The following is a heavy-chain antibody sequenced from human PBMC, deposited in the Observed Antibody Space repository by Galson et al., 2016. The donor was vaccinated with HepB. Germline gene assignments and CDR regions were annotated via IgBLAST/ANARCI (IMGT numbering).Heavy chain of an antibody. J-gene: IGHJ4*02. D-gene: IGHD2-2*01. CDR1: GFTFTNYG. V-gene: IGHV3-23*01. CDR3: VKLPVGYCTSTSCNPIFDY. Sequence: SLRLSCAASGFTFTNYGMSWVRQAPGKGLEWVSSIKTSGDITHYADSVKGRFTISRDNSKNILYLQMNSLRVEDTAVYYCVKLPVGYCTSTSCNPIFDYLGQGALVTVSS. CDR2: IKTSGDIT.